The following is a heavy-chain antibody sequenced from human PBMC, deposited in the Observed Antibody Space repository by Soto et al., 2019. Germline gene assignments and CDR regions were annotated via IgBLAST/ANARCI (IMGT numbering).Heavy chain of an antibody. Sequence: GASVNVSRMASVYTFTSYDINWVGQAAGEWLWCVGSKNPNSGSTAYAQKFERRGTMTRNTSISTAYMELRSLRSEDTAVYYCARGGTGTVYYYGMDVWGQGTTVTVSS. CDR3: ARGGTGTVYYYGMDV. CDR1: VYTFTSYD. J-gene: IGHJ6*02. CDR2: KNPNSGST. D-gene: IGHD3-9*01. V-gene: IGHV1-8*01.